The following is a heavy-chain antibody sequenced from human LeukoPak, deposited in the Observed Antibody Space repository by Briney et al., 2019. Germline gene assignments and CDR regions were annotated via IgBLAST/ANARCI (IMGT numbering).Heavy chain of an antibody. CDR2: ISAYNGNT. V-gene: IGHV1-18*01. J-gene: IGHJ1*01. CDR1: GYTFASYG. Sequence: ASVKVSCKASGYTFASYGISWVRQAPGQGLEWMGWISAYNGNTNYAQKLQGRVTMTTDTSTSTAYMELRSLRSDDTAVYYCAITLDSSGYPNAEYFQHWGQGTLVTVSS. D-gene: IGHD3-22*01. CDR3: AITLDSSGYPNAEYFQH.